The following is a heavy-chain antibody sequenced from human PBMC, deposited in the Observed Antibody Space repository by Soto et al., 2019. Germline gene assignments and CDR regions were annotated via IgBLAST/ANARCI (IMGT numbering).Heavy chain of an antibody. J-gene: IGHJ4*02. D-gene: IGHD3-10*01. CDR1: GFTFSSYA. V-gene: IGHV3-23*01. CDR2: ISGSGGST. Sequence: GGSLRLSCAASGFTFSSYAMSWVRQAPGKGLGWVSAISGSGGSTYYAGSVKGRFTISRDNSMNTLYLQMNSLRAEDTAVYYCAKDPTPICYGSGSYTFDYWGQGTLVTVSS. CDR3: AKDPTPICYGSGSYTFDY.